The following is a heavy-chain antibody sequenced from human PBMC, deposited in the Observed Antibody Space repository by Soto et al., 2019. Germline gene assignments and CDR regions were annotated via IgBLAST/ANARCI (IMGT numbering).Heavy chain of an antibody. D-gene: IGHD3-10*01. J-gene: IGHJ4*02. CDR3: ARSVGGSNVNFDY. CDR1: GYTFTSYD. V-gene: IGHV1-8*01. Sequence: PSVKVSCKASGYTFTSYDINWVRQATGQGPEWMGWMNPDSGNTGYVQQFQGRVTMTRNTAISTAYMELSSLRSEDTAVYYCARSVGGSNVNFDYWGQGTLVTVSS. CDR2: MNPDSGNT.